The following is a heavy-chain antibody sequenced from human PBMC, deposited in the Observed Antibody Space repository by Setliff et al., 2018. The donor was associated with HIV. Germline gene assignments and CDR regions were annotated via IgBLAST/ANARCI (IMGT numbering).Heavy chain of an antibody. J-gene: IGHJ4*02. CDR1: GASFTDHC. D-gene: IGHD2-21*02. Sequence: PSETLSLTCIVSGASFTDHCWSWIRHPRGKGLEWIGYLFHTGDTDYNPSLESRITISVDRYKNQFSLQLTSLTAADTAVSYCARGGVTAVWDMTDWGQGILVTVSS. CDR2: LFHTGDT. V-gene: IGHV4-59*11. CDR3: ARGGVTAVWDMTD.